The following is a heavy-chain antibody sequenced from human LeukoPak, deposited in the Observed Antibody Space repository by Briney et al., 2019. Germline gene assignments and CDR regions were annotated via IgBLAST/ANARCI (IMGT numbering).Heavy chain of an antibody. V-gene: IGHV4-34*01. CDR1: GGSFSGYY. CDR3: ARRSRGGGYYYYYMDV. J-gene: IGHJ6*03. CDR2: INHSGST. Sequence: SETLSLTCAVYGGSFSGYYWSWIRQPPGKGLEWIGEINHSGSTNYNPSLKSRVTISVDTSKNQFSLKLSSVTAADTAVYYCARRSRGGGYYYYYMDVWGKGTTVTVSS. D-gene: IGHD2-21*01.